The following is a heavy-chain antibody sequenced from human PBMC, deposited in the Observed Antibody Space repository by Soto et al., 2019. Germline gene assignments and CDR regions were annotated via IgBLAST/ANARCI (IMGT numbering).Heavy chain of an antibody. D-gene: IGHD6-19*01. CDR1: GFTFSNYW. CDR2: INQDGTKN. Sequence: EVQLVESGGGLVQPGGSLRLSCAASGFTFSNYWMSWVRQPPGKGLEWVASINQDGTKNFYVDSVKGRFTISRDNAKTSFFLQMISLRAEDTAVYSCARWQSSGWCLDIWGQGTLVSVSS. CDR3: ARWQSSGWCLDI. J-gene: IGHJ4*02. V-gene: IGHV3-7*03.